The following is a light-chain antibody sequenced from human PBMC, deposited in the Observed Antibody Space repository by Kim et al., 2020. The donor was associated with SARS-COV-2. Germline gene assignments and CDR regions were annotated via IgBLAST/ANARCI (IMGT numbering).Light chain of an antibody. Sequence: GSPGQSACMSVSSDSLRDKYACWYQQKPGQSPVLVIYQETKRPSGIPGRFSGSNSGNTATLTNSGTQAMDEADYYCQAWDSSTAVFGGGTQLTVL. CDR2: QET. CDR3: QAWDSSTAV. J-gene: IGLJ3*02. CDR1: SLRDKY. V-gene: IGLV3-1*01.